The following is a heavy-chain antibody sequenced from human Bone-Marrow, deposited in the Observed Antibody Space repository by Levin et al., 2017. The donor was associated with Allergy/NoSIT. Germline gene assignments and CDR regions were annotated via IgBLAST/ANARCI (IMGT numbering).Heavy chain of an antibody. Sequence: SQTLSLTCAVYGGSFSGYYWSWIRQPPGKGLEWIGEINHSGSTNYNPSLKSRVTISVDTSKNQFSLKLSSVTAADTAVYYCAREVRSGYDWNWFDPWGQGTLVTVSS. J-gene: IGHJ5*02. CDR3: AREVRSGYDWNWFDP. D-gene: IGHD5-12*01. CDR1: GGSFSGYY. CDR2: INHSGST. V-gene: IGHV4-34*01.